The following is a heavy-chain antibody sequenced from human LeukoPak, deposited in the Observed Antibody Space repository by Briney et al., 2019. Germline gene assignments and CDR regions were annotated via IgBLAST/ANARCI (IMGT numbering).Heavy chain of an antibody. V-gene: IGHV3-21*01. J-gene: IGHJ4*02. Sequence: KTGGSLRLSCAASGFTFSSYSMTWVRQAPGKGLEWVSSISSSSSYIYYADSVKGRFTISRDNAKNSLYLQMNSLRAEDTAVYYCARIAVAGGFFSDPIDYWGQGTLVTVSS. CDR2: ISSSSSYI. CDR3: ARIAVAGGFFSDPIDY. D-gene: IGHD6-19*01. CDR1: GFTFSSYS.